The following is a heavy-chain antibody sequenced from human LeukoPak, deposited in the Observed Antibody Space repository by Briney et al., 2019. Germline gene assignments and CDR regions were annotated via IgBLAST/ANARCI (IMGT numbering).Heavy chain of an antibody. CDR2: IRSSSSTI. J-gene: IGHJ4*02. V-gene: IGHV3-48*01. D-gene: IGHD2-2*01. Sequence: PGGSLRLSCAASGFTFSSYSMNWVRQAPGKGLEWVSYIRSSSSTIYCADSVKGRFTISRYNSKNTLYLQMGSLRVEDMAVYYCASGLGFSSTSCFLDYWGQGTLVTVSS. CDR1: GFTFSSYS. CDR3: ASGLGFSSTSCFLDY.